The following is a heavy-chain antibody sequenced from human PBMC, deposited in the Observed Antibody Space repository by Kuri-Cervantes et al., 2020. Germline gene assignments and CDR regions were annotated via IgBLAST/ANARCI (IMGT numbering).Heavy chain of an antibody. V-gene: IGHV3-23*01. D-gene: IGHD4-11*01. CDR1: GFTFSSYA. J-gene: IGHJ4*02. Sequence: LSLTCAASGFTFSSYAMSWVRQAPGKGLEWVSAISGSGGSTYYADSVKGRFTISRDNSKNTLYLQMNSLRAEDSAVYYCAKQGHAVTTLEHYFAHWGQGTLVTVSS. CDR2: ISGSGGST. CDR3: AKQGHAVTTLEHYFAH.